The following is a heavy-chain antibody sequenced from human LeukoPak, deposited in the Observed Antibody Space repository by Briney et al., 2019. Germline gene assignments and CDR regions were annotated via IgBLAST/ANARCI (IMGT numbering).Heavy chain of an antibody. D-gene: IGHD5-12*01. CDR1: GGTFSSYA. Sequence: VASVNVSCTASGGTFSSYAISGVRQAPGQGLEWMGGIIPILGIANYAQKFQDRVTITADKSTSTAYMELSSLRSEDTAVYYCARDRLNSGYDYRYYYYGMDVWGQGTTVTVSS. J-gene: IGHJ6*02. CDR3: ARDRLNSGYDYRYYYYGMDV. CDR2: IIPILGIA. V-gene: IGHV1-69*04.